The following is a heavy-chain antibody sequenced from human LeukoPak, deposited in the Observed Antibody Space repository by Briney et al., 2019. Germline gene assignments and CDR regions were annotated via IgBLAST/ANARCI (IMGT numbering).Heavy chain of an antibody. CDR2: IIPIFGTA. CDR1: GGTFSNYT. CDR3: ARGGIAAAAPDY. D-gene: IGHD6-13*01. V-gene: IGHV1-69*13. J-gene: IGHJ4*02. Sequence: SVKVSCKASGGTFSNYTISWVRQAPGQGLEWMGGIIPIFGTANYAQKFQGRVTITADESTSTAYMELSSLRSEDTAVYYCARGGIAAAAPDYWGQGTLVTVSS.